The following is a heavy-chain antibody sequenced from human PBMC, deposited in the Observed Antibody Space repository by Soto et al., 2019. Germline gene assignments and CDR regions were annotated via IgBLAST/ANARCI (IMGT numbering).Heavy chain of an antibody. Sequence: VQLLESGGGLVQPGGSLRLSCAASGFSFSSYAMSWVRQAPGKGLEWVSTISGSGGSTYYADSVKGRFTISRDNSKNTLYLQMHSLRAEDTAIYFCANARGYSSFYGMHVWGQGTTVTVSS. J-gene: IGHJ6*02. V-gene: IGHV3-23*01. CDR3: ANARGYSSFYGMHV. D-gene: IGHD5-18*01. CDR1: GFSFSSYA. CDR2: ISGSGGST.